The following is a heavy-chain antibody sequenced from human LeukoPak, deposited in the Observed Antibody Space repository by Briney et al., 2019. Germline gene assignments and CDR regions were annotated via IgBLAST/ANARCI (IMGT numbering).Heavy chain of an antibody. J-gene: IGHJ4*02. CDR3: ARGYYDSSGYSYGVDY. CDR1: GGSFSGYY. Sequence: SETLSLTCAVYGGSFSGYYWSWIRQPPGKGLEWIGEINHSGSTNYNPSLKSRVTISVDTSKNQFSLKLSSVTAADTAVYYCARGYYDSSGYSYGVDYWGQGTLVTVSS. V-gene: IGHV4-34*01. CDR2: INHSGST. D-gene: IGHD3-22*01.